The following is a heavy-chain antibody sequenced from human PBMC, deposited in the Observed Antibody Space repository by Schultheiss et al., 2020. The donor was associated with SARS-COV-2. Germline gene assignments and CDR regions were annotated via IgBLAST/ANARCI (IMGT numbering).Heavy chain of an antibody. Sequence: SVKVSCKASGGTFSSYAISWVRQAPGQGLEWMGGIIPIFGTANYAQKFQGRVTITADESTSTAYMELSSLRSEDTAVYYCARADYYYYGMDVWGQGTTVTVAS. CDR2: IIPIFGTA. CDR3: ARADYYYYGMDV. J-gene: IGHJ6*02. V-gene: IGHV1-69*13. CDR1: GGTFSSYA.